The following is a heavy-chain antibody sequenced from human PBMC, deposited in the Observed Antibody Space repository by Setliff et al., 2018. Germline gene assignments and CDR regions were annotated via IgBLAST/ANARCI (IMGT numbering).Heavy chain of an antibody. V-gene: IGHV3-33*08. CDR1: GFTFSTYR. Sequence: GGSLRLSCAASGFTFSTYRMHWVRQAPGKGLEWVAVIWDDGGNKYHADSVKGRFTISRDNSKNTLYPQMNSLRPEGTAVYYCARAKMEESGKAQAGMDVWGKGTTVTVSS. CDR3: ARAKMEESGKAQAGMDV. D-gene: IGHD6-13*01. CDR2: IWDDGGNK. J-gene: IGHJ6*04.